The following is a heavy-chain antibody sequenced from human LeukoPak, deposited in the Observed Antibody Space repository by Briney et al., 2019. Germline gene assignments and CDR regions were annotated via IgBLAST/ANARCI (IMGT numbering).Heavy chain of an antibody. D-gene: IGHD3-10*01. J-gene: IGHJ5*02. V-gene: IGHV3-7*01. CDR1: GFTFSVYW. CDR2: IKEDGSEK. CDR3: ARGGSWFAP. Sequence: GGSLRLSCVASGFTFSVYWMSWVRQAPGKGLEGVANIKEDGSEKYYVDSVKGRFTISRDNAKNSLYLQMSSLRAEDTAVYYCARGGSWFAPWGQGTLVTVSS.